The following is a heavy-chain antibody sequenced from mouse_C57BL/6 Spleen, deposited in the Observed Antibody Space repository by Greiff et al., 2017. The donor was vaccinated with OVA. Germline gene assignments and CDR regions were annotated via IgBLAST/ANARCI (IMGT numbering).Heavy chain of an antibody. Sequence: QVQLQQPGAELVRPGSSVKLSCKASGYTFTSYWMDWVKQRPGQGLEWIGNIYPSDSETHYNQKFKDKATLTVDKSSSTAYMQLSSLTSEDSAVYYCARSEAYAMTTGVKEPQSPSPQ. CDR3: ARSEAYAMTT. J-gene: IGHJ4*01. CDR2: IYPSDSET. CDR1: GYTFTSYW. V-gene: IGHV1-61*01.